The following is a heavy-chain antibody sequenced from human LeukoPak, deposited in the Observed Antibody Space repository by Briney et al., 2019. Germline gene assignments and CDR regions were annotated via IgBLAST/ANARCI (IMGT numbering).Heavy chain of an antibody. CDR1: GFTFDDYA. V-gene: IGHV3-74*01. J-gene: IGHJ5*02. Sequence: QPGRSLRLSCAASGFTFDDYAMHWVRQAPGKGLVWVSCISFDGSDATYADSVKGRFTISRDNAKNTLHLQMDSLTVEDTAVYYCAVSNWMDPWGQGTLVTVSS. CDR2: ISFDGSDA. CDR3: AVSNWMDP.